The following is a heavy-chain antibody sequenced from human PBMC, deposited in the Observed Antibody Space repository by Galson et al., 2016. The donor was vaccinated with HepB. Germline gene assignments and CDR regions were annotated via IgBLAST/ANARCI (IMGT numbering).Heavy chain of an antibody. CDR2: INPNSGGT. D-gene: IGHD3-22*01. Sequence: SVKVSCKASGYTFTGYYLHWVRQAPGQGLEWMGWINPNSGGTHYAQKFQGRVIMTRDTSISTVYMELRRLRSDDTAVYFCARVGGYCLYHFDYWGQGNLVTVSS. CDR3: ARVGGYCLYHFDY. CDR1: GYTFTGYY. V-gene: IGHV1-2*02. J-gene: IGHJ4*02.